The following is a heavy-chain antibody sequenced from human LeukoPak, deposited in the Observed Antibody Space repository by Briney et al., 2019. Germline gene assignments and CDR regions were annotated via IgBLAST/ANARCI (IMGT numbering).Heavy chain of an antibody. CDR3: AKATRPIVVDNYFDY. V-gene: IGHV3-23*01. Sequence: HPGGSLRLSCAASGFIFSNYAMSWVRQAPGKGLDWVSGISGNGGGTYYADSVKGRFTISRDSSTNTLYLEMRSLRGDDTAVYYCAKATRPIVVDNYFDYWGQGTLVTVSS. CDR1: GFIFSNYA. D-gene: IGHD3-22*01. J-gene: IGHJ4*02. CDR2: ISGNGGGT.